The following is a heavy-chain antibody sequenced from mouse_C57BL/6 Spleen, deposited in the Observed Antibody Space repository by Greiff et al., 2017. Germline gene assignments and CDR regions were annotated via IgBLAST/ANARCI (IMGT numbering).Heavy chain of an antibody. CDR1: GYTFTSYW. D-gene: IGHD1-1*01. Sequence: QVQLQQPGAELVMPGASVKLSCKASGYTFTSYWMHWVKQRPGQGLEWIGEIDPSDSYTNYNQKFKGKSTLTVDKSSSTAYMQLSSLTSEDSAVYYCARYYAWYFDVWGTGTTVTVSS. V-gene: IGHV1-69*01. J-gene: IGHJ1*03. CDR3: ARYYAWYFDV. CDR2: IDPSDSYT.